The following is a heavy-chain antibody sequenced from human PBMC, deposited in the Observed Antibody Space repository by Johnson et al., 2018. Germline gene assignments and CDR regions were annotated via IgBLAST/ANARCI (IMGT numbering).Heavy chain of an antibody. Sequence: VRLVESGGGVIQPGGSLRLACAASGFTFDDYVMAWVRQSPGKGLEWVSAVGATGRTTSYPDSVKGRFIISSDNSKNPVFLEMKSLRVEDTGIYYCAKEGFLIGHWGNGFDSWGQGTLVSVSS. D-gene: IGHD3-9*01. CDR2: VGATGRTT. CDR3: AKEGFLIGHWGNGFDS. CDR1: GFTFDDYV. V-gene: IGHV3-23*04. J-gene: IGHJ5*01.